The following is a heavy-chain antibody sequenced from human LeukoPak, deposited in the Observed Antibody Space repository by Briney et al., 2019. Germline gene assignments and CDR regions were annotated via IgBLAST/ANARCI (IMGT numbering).Heavy chain of an antibody. J-gene: IGHJ3*02. CDR2: ISGSGGTT. V-gene: IGHV3-23*01. D-gene: IGHD4-17*01. CDR1: GFTFSSYA. Sequence: GGSLRLSCAASGFTFSSYAMSWVRQAPGKGLEWVSAISGSGGTTYYAGSVKGRFTISRDNSKNTLFLQMNSLRGEDTAIYYCARDPNGDYIGAFDMGGPGTMVTVSS. CDR3: ARDPNGDYIGAFDM.